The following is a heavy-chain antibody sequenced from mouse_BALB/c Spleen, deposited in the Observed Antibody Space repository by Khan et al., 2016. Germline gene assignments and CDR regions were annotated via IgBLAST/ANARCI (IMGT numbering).Heavy chain of an antibody. CDR2: ISYSGST. D-gene: IGHD1-1*01. Sequence: EVQLQESGPSLVKPSQTLSLTCSVTGDSITSGYWNWIRKFPGNKLEYMGYISYSGSTYYNPSLKSRISITRATSKNQYYLQLNSVTTEDTATYYSARRHKYNGSLGYLDVWGAGTTVTVSS. CDR1: GDSITSGY. J-gene: IGHJ1*01. CDR3: ARRHKYNGSLGYLDV. V-gene: IGHV3-8*02.